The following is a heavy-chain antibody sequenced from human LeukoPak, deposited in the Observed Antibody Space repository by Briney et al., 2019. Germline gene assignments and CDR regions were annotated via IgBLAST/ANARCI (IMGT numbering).Heavy chain of an antibody. Sequence: GGSLRLSCAVSEFPFSFYEMNWVRQAPGKGLEWVSNIGSSGTNRYYADSVKGRFSISRDNAKSSLYLQMNSLRVEDKAVYYCALLAVASDFDYWGQGALVTVSS. V-gene: IGHV3-48*03. CDR2: IGSSGTNR. CDR1: EFPFSFYE. CDR3: ALLAVASDFDY. D-gene: IGHD6-19*01. J-gene: IGHJ4*02.